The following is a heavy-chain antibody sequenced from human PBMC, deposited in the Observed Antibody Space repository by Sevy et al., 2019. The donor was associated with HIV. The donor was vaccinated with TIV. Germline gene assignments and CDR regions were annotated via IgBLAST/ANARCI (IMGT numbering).Heavy chain of an antibody. V-gene: IGHV3-30*18. CDR3: AKSRDDYGDDTFDY. Sequence: GGSLRLSCAASGFTFSSYGMHWVRQAPGKGLEWVAVISYDGSNKYYADSVKGRFTISRDNSKNTLYLQMNSLRAEDTAVYYCAKSRDDYGDDTFDYWGQGTLVTVSS. D-gene: IGHD4-17*01. CDR1: GFTFSSYG. J-gene: IGHJ4*02. CDR2: ISYDGSNK.